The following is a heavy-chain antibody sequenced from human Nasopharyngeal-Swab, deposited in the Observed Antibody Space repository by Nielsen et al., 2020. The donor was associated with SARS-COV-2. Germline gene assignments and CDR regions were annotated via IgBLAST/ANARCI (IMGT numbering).Heavy chain of an antibody. CDR2: IGGNGART. D-gene: IGHD2-8*01. CDR3: ARDLGGGYCTTINCLGS. J-gene: IGHJ1*01. V-gene: IGHV3-23*01. Sequence: GESLKISCVASGFIFGNYAMAWVRQAPGKGLEWVSAIGGNGARTHYADSVKGRFTISRDSSTNTLYLQMNSLRVEDTAVYYCARDLGGGYCTTINCLGSWGQGTLVTVSS. CDR1: GFIFGNYA.